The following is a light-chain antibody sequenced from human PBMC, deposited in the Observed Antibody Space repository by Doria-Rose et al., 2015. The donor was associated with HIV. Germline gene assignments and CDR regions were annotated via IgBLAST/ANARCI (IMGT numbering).Light chain of an antibody. Sequence: TLSPGTLSLSPGERATLSCGASQSFSSTYLAWYQQKPGQAPSLLIYDGSTRATGIPDRFSASGSGTDFTLTINRLEPEDFALYYCHQYGTSWTFGQGTKVEI. J-gene: IGKJ1*01. CDR3: HQYGTSWT. CDR2: DGS. CDR1: QSFSSTY. V-gene: IGKV3-20*01.